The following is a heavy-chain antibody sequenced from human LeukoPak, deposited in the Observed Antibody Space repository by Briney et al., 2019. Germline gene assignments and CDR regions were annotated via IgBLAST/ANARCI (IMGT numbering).Heavy chain of an antibody. D-gene: IGHD6-13*01. J-gene: IGHJ6*03. CDR1: GFTYSSYG. Sequence: GGSLRLSCAASGFTYSSYGMHWVRQDPGKGLEWVAFIRYDGSNKYYADSVKGRFTVSRDNSKNTLYLQMNSLRAEDTAVYYCAKAYSSSWYGRNYMDVWGKGTTVTVFS. CDR3: AKAYSSSWYGRNYMDV. V-gene: IGHV3-30*02. CDR2: IRYDGSNK.